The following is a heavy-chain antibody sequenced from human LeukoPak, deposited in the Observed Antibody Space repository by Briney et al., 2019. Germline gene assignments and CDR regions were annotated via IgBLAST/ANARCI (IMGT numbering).Heavy chain of an antibody. CDR3: ARVPGYYDSSGYGPIWYFDL. V-gene: IGHV4-59*01. Sequence: PSETLSLTCTVSGGSISSYYWSWIRQPPAKGLEWIGYIYYSGSTNYNPSLKSRVTISVDTSKNQFSLKLSSVTAADTAVYYCARVPGYYDSSGYGPIWYFDLWGRGTLVTVSS. D-gene: IGHD3-22*01. J-gene: IGHJ2*01. CDR1: GGSISSYY. CDR2: IYYSGST.